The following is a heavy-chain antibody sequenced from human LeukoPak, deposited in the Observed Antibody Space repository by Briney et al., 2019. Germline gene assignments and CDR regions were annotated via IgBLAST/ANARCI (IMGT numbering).Heavy chain of an antibody. Sequence: SQTLSLTCAVSGGSISSGGYSWSWIRQPPGKGLEWIGYIYHSGSTYYNPSLKSRVTISVDRSKNQFSLKLSSVTAADTAVYYCARAYGYYYDSSGTEFDYWGQGTLVTVSS. V-gene: IGHV4-30-2*01. J-gene: IGHJ4*02. CDR1: GGSISSGGYS. CDR3: ARAYGYYYDSSGTEFDY. D-gene: IGHD3-22*01. CDR2: IYHSGST.